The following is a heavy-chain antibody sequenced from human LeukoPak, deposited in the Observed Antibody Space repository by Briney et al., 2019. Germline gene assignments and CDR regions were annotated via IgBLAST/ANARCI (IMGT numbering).Heavy chain of an antibody. CDR2: IYHSGST. CDR3: ARVMLVREGEKADAFDI. D-gene: IGHD3-22*01. V-gene: IGHV4-39*07. CDR1: GGSISSSSYY. Sequence: SETLSLTCTVSGGSISSSSYYWGWIRQPPGTGLEWIGEIYHSGSTNYNPSLKSRVTISVDKSKNQFSLKLSSVTAADTAVYYCARVMLVREGEKADAFDIWGQGTMVTVSS. J-gene: IGHJ3*02.